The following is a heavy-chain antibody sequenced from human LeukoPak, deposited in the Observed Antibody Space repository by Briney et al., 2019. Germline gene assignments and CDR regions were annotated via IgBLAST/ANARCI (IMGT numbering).Heavy chain of an antibody. CDR2: ISGSGGST. CDR1: GGSFSGYY. Sequence: PSETLSLTCAVYGGSFSGYYWSWVRQAPGKGLEWVSAISGSGGSTYYADSVKGRFTISRDNSKNTLYLQMNSLRAEDTAVYYCAKERKGSGSFDYWGQGTLVTVSS. V-gene: IGHV3-23*01. D-gene: IGHD1-26*01. J-gene: IGHJ4*02. CDR3: AKERKGSGSFDY.